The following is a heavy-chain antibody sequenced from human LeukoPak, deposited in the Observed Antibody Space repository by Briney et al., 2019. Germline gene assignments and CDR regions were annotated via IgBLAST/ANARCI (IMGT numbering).Heavy chain of an antibody. D-gene: IGHD6-19*01. CDR3: ASQPQWLPHDYYFDY. J-gene: IGHJ4*02. CDR1: GDSVSSNSAA. CDR2: TYYRSKWYN. V-gene: IGHV6-1*01. Sequence: SQTLSLTCAISGDSVSSNSAAWNWIRQSPSRGLEWLGRTYYRSKWYNDYAVSVKGRITINPDTSKNQFSLQLNSVTPEDTAVYYCASQPQWLPHDYYFDYWGQGTLVTASS.